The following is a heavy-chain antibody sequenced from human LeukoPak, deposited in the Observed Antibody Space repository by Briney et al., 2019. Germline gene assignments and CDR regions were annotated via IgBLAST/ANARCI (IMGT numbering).Heavy chain of an antibody. CDR3: ARLTSCSSTSCYQDGYYYGMDV. D-gene: IGHD2-2*01. CDR1: GYSFTSYW. CDR2: IYPGDSDT. Sequence: GESLKISCKGSGYSFTSYWIGWVRQMPGKGLEWMGIIYPGDSDTRYSPSFQGQVTISADKSISTAYLQWSSLKASDTAMYYCARLTSCSSTSCYQDGYYYGMDVWGQGTTVTVSS. V-gene: IGHV5-51*01. J-gene: IGHJ6*02.